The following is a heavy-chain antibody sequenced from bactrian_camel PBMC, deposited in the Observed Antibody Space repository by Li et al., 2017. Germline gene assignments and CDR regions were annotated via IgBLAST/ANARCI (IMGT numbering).Heavy chain of an antibody. Sequence: HVHLVDSWVFSVQALGSLRLSCAVSVSSANDYCLGWFRQASGKEREWVGSLDSDSRINYADSVKGRFTISRDNRKNTAYLRMGSLQPEDSGTYYCAADLARWCPMENLRDDYVGQGNKVKVS. CDR2: LDSDSRI. V-gene: IGHV3S9*01. CDR1: VSSANDYC. J-gene: IGHJ4*01. D-gene: IGHD1*01. CDR3: AADLARWCPMENLRDDY.